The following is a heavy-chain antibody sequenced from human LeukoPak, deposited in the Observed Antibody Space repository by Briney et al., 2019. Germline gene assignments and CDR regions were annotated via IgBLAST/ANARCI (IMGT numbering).Heavy chain of an antibody. CDR1: GFSFSSYW. Sequence: GALRLSCAASGFSFSSYWMTWVRQAPGKGLEWVARIDQRGSDKHYVDSVKGRFTVSRDNAKNSLFLQMNSLRDEDTAVYYCTRGGAARPDYWGQGTLVTVSS. CDR3: TRGGAARPDY. CDR2: IDQRGSDK. V-gene: IGHV3-7*01. J-gene: IGHJ4*02. D-gene: IGHD6-6*01.